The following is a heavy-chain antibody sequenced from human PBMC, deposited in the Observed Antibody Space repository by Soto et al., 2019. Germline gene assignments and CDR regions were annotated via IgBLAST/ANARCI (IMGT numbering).Heavy chain of an antibody. J-gene: IGHJ6*02. D-gene: IGHD2-2*01. V-gene: IGHV4-39*01. CDR2: FYYSEST. CDR1: GGSISSGDYY. Sequence: SETLSLTCTVSGGSISSGDYYWSWIRQPPGKGLEWIGTFYYSESTYYNPSLESRVTISVDTSKNQFSLKVSSVTVADTAVYYFARLGGYCSSTSCYGYYGMDVWGQGTTVTVSS. CDR3: ARLGGYCSSTSCYGYYGMDV.